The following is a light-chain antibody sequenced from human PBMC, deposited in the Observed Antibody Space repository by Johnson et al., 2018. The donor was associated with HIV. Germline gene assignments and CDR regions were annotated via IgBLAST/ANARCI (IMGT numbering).Light chain of an antibody. J-gene: IGLJ1*01. Sequence: QSVLTQAPSVSAAPGQKVTISCSGSSSNIGNNYVSWYQQLPGTAPKLLIYDNNKRPSGIPDRFSGSKSGTSATLGITGLQTGDEADYYCGTWDSSLSAGFVGTGTKVTVL. CDR2: DNN. CDR1: SSNIGNNY. V-gene: IGLV1-51*01. CDR3: GTWDSSLSAGF.